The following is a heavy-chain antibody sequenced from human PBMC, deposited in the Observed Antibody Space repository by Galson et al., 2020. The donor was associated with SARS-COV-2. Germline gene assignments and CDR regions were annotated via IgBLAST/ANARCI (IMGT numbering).Heavy chain of an antibody. CDR2: ISWSGSTI. D-gene: IGHD3-3*01. CDR1: GFSFSDHY. CDR3: AREKDFWSGPDY. Sequence: GGSLRLSCAASGFSFSDHYMSWIRQAPGKGLEWVSYISWSGSTIYYADSVKGRFTISRDNAKNSLYLQMNSLRAEDTAVYFCAREKDFWSGPDYWGQGTLVTVSS. J-gene: IGHJ4*02. V-gene: IGHV3-11*01.